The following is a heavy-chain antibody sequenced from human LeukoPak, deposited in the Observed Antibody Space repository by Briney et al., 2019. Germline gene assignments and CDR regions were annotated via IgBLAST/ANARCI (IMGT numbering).Heavy chain of an antibody. CDR1: GGSISSYY. J-gene: IGHJ6*03. CDR2: ISTSGST. CDR3: ARDKRVAVAGTYIYYYYMDV. V-gene: IGHV4-4*07. Sequence: PSETLSLTCTVSGGSISSYYWSWIRQPAGKGLESIGHISTSGSTNYNPSLKSRVTMSVDTSKNQFSLKLSSVTAADTAVYYCARDKRVAVAGTYIYYYYMDVWGNGTTVTISS. D-gene: IGHD6-19*01.